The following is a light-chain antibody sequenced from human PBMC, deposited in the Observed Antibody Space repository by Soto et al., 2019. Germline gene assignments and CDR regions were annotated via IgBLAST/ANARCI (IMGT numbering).Light chain of an antibody. CDR3: ETWDSNIHWV. CDR2: LEGSGSY. J-gene: IGLJ3*02. V-gene: IGLV4-60*02. CDR1: SGHSSYI. Sequence: QAVVTQSSSASASLGSSVNLTCTLSSGHSSYIIAWHQQQPGKAPRYLMKLEGSGSYNKGSGVPDRFSGSSSGADRYLIISNLKFEDEADYYCETWDSNIHWVFGGGTKLTVL.